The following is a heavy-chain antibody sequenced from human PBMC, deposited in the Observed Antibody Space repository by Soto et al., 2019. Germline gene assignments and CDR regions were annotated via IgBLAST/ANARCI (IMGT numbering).Heavy chain of an antibody. CDR1: GYTFTSYG. CDR2: ISAYNGNT. V-gene: IGHV1-18*04. D-gene: IGHD2-15*01. J-gene: IGHJ5*02. CDR3: ARPSGYCSGGSCYFSWFDP. Sequence: QVQLVQSGAEVKKPGASVKVSCKASGYTFTSYGISWVRQAPGQGREWMGWISAYNGNTNYAQRLQGRVNMTTDTSTSKAYMELRSLRSDDTAVYYCARPSGYCSGGSCYFSWFDPWGQGTLVTVSS.